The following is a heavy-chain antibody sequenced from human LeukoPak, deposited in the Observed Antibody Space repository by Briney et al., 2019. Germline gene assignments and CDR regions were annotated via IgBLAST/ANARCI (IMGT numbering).Heavy chain of an antibody. CDR3: AKAGLVRGGALDS. CDR1: GFTFSSYA. V-gene: IGHV3-23*01. D-gene: IGHD4/OR15-4a*01. Sequence: PGGSLRLSCAASGFTFSSYAMSWVRQAPGKGLEWVSVIGGSGGITYYADSVTGRFSISRDNSKSTLYLQMNSLKVEDTAVYYCAKAGLVRGGALDSWGQGTLVTVSS. J-gene: IGHJ4*02. CDR2: IGGSGGIT.